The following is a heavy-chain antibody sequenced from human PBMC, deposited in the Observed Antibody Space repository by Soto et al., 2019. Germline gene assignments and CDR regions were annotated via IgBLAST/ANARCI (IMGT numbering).Heavy chain of an antibody. D-gene: IGHD6-13*01. Sequence: PGGSLRLSCAASGFSFSNAWMNWVRQAPGKGLEWVGRIKSKTNGGTTDYAAPVKGRFTISGDDSKNTLYLQMNSLKTEDTAVYYCTTQGPGSWTYFDYWGQGTPVPVSS. CDR2: IKSKTNGGTT. V-gene: IGHV3-15*07. CDR3: TTQGPGSWTYFDY. CDR1: GFSFSNAW. J-gene: IGHJ4*02.